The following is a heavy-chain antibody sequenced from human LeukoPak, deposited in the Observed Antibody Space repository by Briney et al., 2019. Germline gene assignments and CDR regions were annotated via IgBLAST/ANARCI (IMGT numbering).Heavy chain of an antibody. CDR1: GFTFDDDG. D-gene: IGHD1-14*01. Sequence: PGGSLTLSCAASGFTFDDDGMSWFRQPPGKGLEWVSGINWNGGSTGYADSVKGRFTISRDNAKNSLYLQMNSLRAEDTALYYCARLTGGYYYYYMDVWGKGTTVTVSS. J-gene: IGHJ6*03. CDR3: ARLTGGYYYYYMDV. V-gene: IGHV3-20*04. CDR2: INWNGGST.